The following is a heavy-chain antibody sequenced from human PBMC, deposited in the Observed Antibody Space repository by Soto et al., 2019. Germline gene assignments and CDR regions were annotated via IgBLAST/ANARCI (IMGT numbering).Heavy chain of an antibody. Sequence: GESLKISCKGSGYSFTSYWIGWVRQMPGKGLEWMGIIYPGDSDTRYSPSFQGQVTISADKSISTAYLQWSSLKASDTAMYYCARQGVDTAIKSHPRYYYYYYGMEVWGQGTTVTVSS. CDR2: IYPGDSDT. J-gene: IGHJ6*02. D-gene: IGHD5-18*01. CDR3: ARQGVDTAIKSHPRYYYYYYGMEV. CDR1: GYSFTSYW. V-gene: IGHV5-51*01.